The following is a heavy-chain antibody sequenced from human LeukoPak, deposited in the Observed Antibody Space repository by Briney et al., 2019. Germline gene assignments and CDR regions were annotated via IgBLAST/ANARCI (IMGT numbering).Heavy chain of an antibody. CDR2: IYYSGST. J-gene: IGHJ4*02. Sequence: SETLSLTCTVSGDSITGYYWTWIRQPPGKGLEWIGYIYYSGSTNYNPSLKSRVTISVDKSKNQFSLKLSSVTAADTAVYYCARDRGRWLVQGHFDYWGQGTLVTVSS. D-gene: IGHD3-16*01. CDR3: ARDRGRWLVQGHFDY. CDR1: GDSITGYY. V-gene: IGHV4-59*12.